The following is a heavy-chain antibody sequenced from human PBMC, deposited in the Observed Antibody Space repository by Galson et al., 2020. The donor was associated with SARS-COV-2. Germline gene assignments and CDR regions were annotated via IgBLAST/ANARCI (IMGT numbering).Heavy chain of an antibody. D-gene: IGHD3-10*01. Sequence: SQASETLSLTCAVSGESFSVYYWTWIRQPPGKGLEWIGEINQSGSTNYNPSLKSRVSISVDTSKNQFSLKLTSVTAADTAVYYCARNGVVQGVVSVYYYGLDVWGQGTTVTVSS. J-gene: IGHJ6*02. CDR1: GESFSVYY. CDR3: ARNGVVQGVVSVYYYGLDV. V-gene: IGHV4-34*01. CDR2: INQSGST.